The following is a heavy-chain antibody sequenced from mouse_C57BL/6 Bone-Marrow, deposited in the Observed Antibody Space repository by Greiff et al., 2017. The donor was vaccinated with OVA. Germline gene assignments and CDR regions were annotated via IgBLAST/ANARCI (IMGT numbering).Heavy chain of an antibody. CDR2: INPNNGGT. CDR3: ARSSTVVATGAMDY. D-gene: IGHD1-1*01. J-gene: IGHJ4*01. V-gene: IGHV1-26*01. CDR1: GYTFTDYY. Sequence: VQLQQSGPELVKPGASVKISCKASGYTFTDYYMNWVKQSHGKSLEWIGDINPNNGGTSYNQKFKVKATLTVDKSSSTAYMELRSLTSEDSAVYYCARSSTVVATGAMDYWGQGTSVTVSS.